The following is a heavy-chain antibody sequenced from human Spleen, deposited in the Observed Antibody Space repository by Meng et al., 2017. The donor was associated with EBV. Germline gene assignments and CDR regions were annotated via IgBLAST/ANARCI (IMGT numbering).Heavy chain of an antibody. V-gene: IGHV4-30-4*01. CDR2: IFDSGTT. CDR3: ARSMNLYYYDNSGSLVDY. D-gene: IGHD3-22*01. CDR1: GASISSGGYY. Sequence: QVPLQGSGAVLVQPSPTLARTCGVSGASISSGGYYWSWIRQPPGKGLEWIGYIFDSGTTYYNPSLKSRLTISVDTSKNQFSLKLSSVTAADTAMYYCARSMNLYYYDNSGSLVDYWGQGTLVTVSS. J-gene: IGHJ4*02.